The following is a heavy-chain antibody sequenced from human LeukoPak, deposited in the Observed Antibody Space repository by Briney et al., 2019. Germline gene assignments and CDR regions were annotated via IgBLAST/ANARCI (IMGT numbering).Heavy chain of an antibody. Sequence: PGGSLRLSCVASGFTSGHIFTDYWMTWVRQVPGKGLGWVANINQDGSQTYYLDSVKARFTISRDNAKESVSLQMNSLRAEDTAIYYCARGVGNGHSGYGFRWYDLWGQGTLVTVSS. CDR1: GFTSGHIFTDYW. J-gene: IGHJ5*02. D-gene: IGHD5-12*01. CDR3: ARGVGNGHSGYGFRWYDL. CDR2: INQDGSQT. V-gene: IGHV3-7*01.